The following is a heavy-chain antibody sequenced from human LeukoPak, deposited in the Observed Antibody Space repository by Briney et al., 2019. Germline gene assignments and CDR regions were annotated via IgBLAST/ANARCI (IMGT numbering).Heavy chain of an antibody. V-gene: IGHV1-69*01. CDR1: GGTFSSYA. Sequence: GSSVKVSCKASGGTFSSYAISWVRQAPGQGLEWMGGIIPIFGTANYAQKFQGRVTITADESTSTAYMELSSLRSEDTAVYYCARGRLPAAMDYYGMDVWGKGTTVTVSS. D-gene: IGHD2-2*01. CDR3: ARGRLPAAMDYYGMDV. CDR2: IIPIFGTA. J-gene: IGHJ6*04.